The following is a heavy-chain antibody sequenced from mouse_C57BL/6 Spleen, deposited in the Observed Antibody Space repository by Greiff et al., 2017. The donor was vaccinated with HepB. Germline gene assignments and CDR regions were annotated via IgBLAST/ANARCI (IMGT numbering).Heavy chain of an antibody. J-gene: IGHJ1*03. CDR1: GYTFTSYW. Sequence: QVQLQQPGAELVKPGASVKLSCKASGYTFTSYWMHWVKQRPGQGLEWIGMIHPNSGSTNYNEKFKSKATLTVDKSSSTAYMQLSSLTSEDSAVYYCARCFFGSSYWYFDGWGTGTTVTVSS. D-gene: IGHD1-1*01. V-gene: IGHV1-64*01. CDR2: IHPNSGST. CDR3: ARCFFGSSYWYFDG.